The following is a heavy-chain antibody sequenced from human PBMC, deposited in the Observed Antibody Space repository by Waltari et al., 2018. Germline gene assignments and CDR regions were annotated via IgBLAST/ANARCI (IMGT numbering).Heavy chain of an antibody. CDR3: AERGEANDAFDI. CDR2: IIPIFGTA. J-gene: IGHJ3*02. CDR1: GGTFRSYA. V-gene: IGHV1-69*13. D-gene: IGHD3-16*01. Sequence: QVQLVQSGAEVKKPGSSVKVSCQASGGTFRSYAISWVRQAPGQGLEWMGGIIPIFGTANYAQKFQGRVTITADESTSTAYMELSSLRSEDTAVYYCAERGEANDAFDIWGQGTMVTVSS.